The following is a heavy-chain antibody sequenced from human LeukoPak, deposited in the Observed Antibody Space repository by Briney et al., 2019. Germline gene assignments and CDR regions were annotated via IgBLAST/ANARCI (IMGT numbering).Heavy chain of an antibody. Sequence: GGSLKIPCKGPGYSFTSYWIGWVRQMPGKGLEWMGIIYPGDSDTRYSPSFQGQVTISADKSISTAYLQWSSLKASDTAMYYCARQNYRFAWFDPWGQGTLVTVSS. CDR1: GYSFTSYW. J-gene: IGHJ5*02. CDR3: ARQNYRFAWFDP. V-gene: IGHV5-51*01. CDR2: IYPGDSDT. D-gene: IGHD1-7*01.